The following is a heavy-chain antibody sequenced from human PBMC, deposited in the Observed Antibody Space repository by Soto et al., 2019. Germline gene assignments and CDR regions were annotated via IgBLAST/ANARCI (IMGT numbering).Heavy chain of an antibody. CDR1: GFTFSSYS. Sequence: ESGGGLVKPGGSLRLSCAASGFTFSSYSMNWVRQAPGKGLEWVSSISSSSSYIYYADSVKGRFTISRDNAKNSLYLQMNSLRAEDTAVDYCARMGSQRYYYYGMDVWGQGTTVTVSS. D-gene: IGHD6-25*01. V-gene: IGHV3-21*01. J-gene: IGHJ6*02. CDR3: ARMGSQRYYYYGMDV. CDR2: ISSSSSYI.